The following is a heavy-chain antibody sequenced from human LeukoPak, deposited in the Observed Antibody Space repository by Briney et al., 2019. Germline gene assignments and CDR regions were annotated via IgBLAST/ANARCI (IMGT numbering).Heavy chain of an antibody. CDR2: IYTSGST. CDR1: GGSISSYY. V-gene: IGHV4-4*09. J-gene: IGHJ4*02. D-gene: IGHD3-10*01. Sequence: SETLSLTCTVSGGSISSYYWSWIRQPPGKGLEWIGYIYTSGSTNYNPSLKSRVTISVDTSKNQFSLKLSSVTAADTAVYYCARQRGGVRGALDYWGQGTLGTVSS. CDR3: ARQRGGVRGALDY.